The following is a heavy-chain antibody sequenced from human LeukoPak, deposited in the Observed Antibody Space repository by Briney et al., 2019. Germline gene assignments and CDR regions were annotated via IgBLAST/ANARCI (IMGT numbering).Heavy chain of an antibody. J-gene: IGHJ4*02. CDR1: GFTFSSYW. D-gene: IGHD3-10*01. Sequence: PGGSLRLSCAASGFTFSSYWMHWVRQAPGKGLVWVSRMNSDGTSINYAGSVKGRFTISRDNAKNTLYLQMNSLRAEDTAVYYCVRWYYGSGSALYFDYWGQGTLVTVSS. CDR3: VRWYYGSGSALYFDY. V-gene: IGHV3-74*01. CDR2: MNSDGTSI.